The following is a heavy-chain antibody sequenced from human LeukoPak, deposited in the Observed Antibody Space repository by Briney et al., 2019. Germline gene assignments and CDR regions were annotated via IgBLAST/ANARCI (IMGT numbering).Heavy chain of an antibody. J-gene: IGHJ4*02. D-gene: IGHD3-22*01. CDR1: GFTFNTYS. CDR3: AKEGRLTVAAVVVENYFDY. CDR2: ISASGGST. Sequence: GGSLRLSCAASGFTFNTYSMNWVRQAPGKGLEWVSDISASGGSTNYADAVKGRFTISRDNSKNTLYLQMNSLRVEDAAVYYCAKEGRLTVAAVVVENYFDYWGQGTPVTVSA. V-gene: IGHV3-23*01.